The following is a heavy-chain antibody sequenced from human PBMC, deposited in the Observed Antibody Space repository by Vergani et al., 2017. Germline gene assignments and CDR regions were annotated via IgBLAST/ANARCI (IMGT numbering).Heavy chain of an antibody. D-gene: IGHD2-21*01. CDR2: IHNRGKT. V-gene: IGHV4-38-2*01. CDR3: ARSQGDYWYFDL. CDR1: GYSIGSGFY. J-gene: IGHJ2*01. Sequence: QVRLEESGPGLVKPSETLSLICSVSGYSIGSGFYWAWIRQSPGEGLQWLTSIHNRGKTYHNPSLKSRVSVSLDTSKNRFSLNLTSVTATDTAVYYCARSQGDYWYFDLWGAGSLVTVSS.